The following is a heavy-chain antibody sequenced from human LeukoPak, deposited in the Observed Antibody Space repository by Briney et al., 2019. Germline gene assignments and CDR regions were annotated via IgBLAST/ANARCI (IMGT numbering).Heavy chain of an antibody. CDR3: ARVPKGYYYMDV. CDR1: GYTFTGYY. J-gene: IGHJ6*03. Sequence: ASVKVSCKASGYTFTGYYMHWVRQAPGQGLGWMGWINPNSGGTNYAQKFQGRVTMTRGMSTSTVYMELSSLRSEDTAVYYCARVPKGYYYMDVWGKGTTVTVSS. V-gene: IGHV1-2*02. CDR2: INPNSGGT.